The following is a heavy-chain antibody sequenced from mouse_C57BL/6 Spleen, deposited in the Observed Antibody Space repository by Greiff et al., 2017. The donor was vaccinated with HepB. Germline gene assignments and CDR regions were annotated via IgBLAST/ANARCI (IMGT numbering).Heavy chain of an antibody. D-gene: IGHD2-3*01. CDR2: INPNNGGT. Sequence: EVQLQQSGPELVKPGASVKISCKASGYTFTDYYMNWVKQSHGKSLEWIGDINPNNGGTSYNQKFKGKATLTVDKSSSTAYMELRSLTSEDSAVYYCARSYDGYHWGQGTTLTVSS. V-gene: IGHV1-26*01. J-gene: IGHJ2*01. CDR3: ARSYDGYH. CDR1: GYTFTDYY.